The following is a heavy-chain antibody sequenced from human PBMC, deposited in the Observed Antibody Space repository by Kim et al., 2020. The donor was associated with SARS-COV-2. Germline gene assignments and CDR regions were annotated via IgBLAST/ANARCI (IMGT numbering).Heavy chain of an antibody. D-gene: IGHD6-13*01. V-gene: IGHV4-59*13. CDR3: AREGSSWTRDNWFDP. Sequence: SETLSLTCTVSGGSISSYYWSWIRQPPGKGLEWIGYIYYSGSTNYNPSLKSRVTISVDTSKNQFSLKLSSVTAADTAVYYCAREGSSWTRDNWFDPWGQGTLVTVSS. J-gene: IGHJ5*02. CDR1: GGSISSYY. CDR2: IYYSGST.